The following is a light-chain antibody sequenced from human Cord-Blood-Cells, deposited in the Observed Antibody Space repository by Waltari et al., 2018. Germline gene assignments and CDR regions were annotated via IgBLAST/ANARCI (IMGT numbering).Light chain of an antibody. CDR3: CSYAGSSTWV. J-gene: IGLJ3*02. Sequence: QSALTQPASVSGSPGQSITISCTGTSSDVGIYNLVSWYQQHPGKAPKLMIYEGSKRPSGVSNRFSGSKSGNTASLTSSGLQAEDEADYYCCSYAGSSTWVFGGGTKLTVL. CDR2: EGS. CDR1: SSDVGIYNL. V-gene: IGLV2-23*01.